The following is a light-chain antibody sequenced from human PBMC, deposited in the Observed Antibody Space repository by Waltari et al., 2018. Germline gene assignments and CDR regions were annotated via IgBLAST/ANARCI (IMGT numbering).Light chain of an antibody. V-gene: IGLV2-14*01. CDR3: SSYTRSDTLV. Sequence: QSALTQPASVSGSPGQSITISCTGTSNDVGGYDYVSWFQQHPDKAPKRMIYGVTNRPSGVSNRFFGSKSGNTASLTIAGLQAEDEADYYCSSYTRSDTLVFGGGTRLTVL. CDR2: GVT. CDR1: SNDVGGYDY. J-gene: IGLJ3*02.